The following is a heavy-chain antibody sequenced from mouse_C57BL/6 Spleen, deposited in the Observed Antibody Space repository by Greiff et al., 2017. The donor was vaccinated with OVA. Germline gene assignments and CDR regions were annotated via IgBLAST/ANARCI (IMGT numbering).Heavy chain of an antibody. J-gene: IGHJ1*03. CDR3: ARGDSNGYFDV. V-gene: IGHV1-18*01. CDR2: INPNNGGT. CDR1: GYTFTDYN. Sequence: VQLQQSGPELVKPGASVKIPCKASGYTFTDYNMDWVKQSHGKSLEWIGDINPNNGGTIYNQKFKGKATLTVDKSSSTAYMELRSLTSEDTAVYYCARGDSNGYFDVWGTGTTVTVSS. D-gene: IGHD2-5*01.